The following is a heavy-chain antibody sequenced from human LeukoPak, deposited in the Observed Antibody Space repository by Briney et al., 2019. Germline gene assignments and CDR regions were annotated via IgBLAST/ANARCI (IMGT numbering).Heavy chain of an antibody. CDR1: GGSFSGYY. V-gene: IGHV4-34*01. D-gene: IGHD3-16*02. CDR3: AREIIWGTYRRLYYFDS. Sequence: PSETLSLTCAVYGGSFSGYYWNWLRQAPGKGLEWVGEVNHDGSTRYNPSLKSRLTISVDTSKNQFSLHLTSVTAADSAIYFCAREIIWGTYRRLYYFDSWGQGTLVTVSS. CDR2: VNHDGST. J-gene: IGHJ4*02.